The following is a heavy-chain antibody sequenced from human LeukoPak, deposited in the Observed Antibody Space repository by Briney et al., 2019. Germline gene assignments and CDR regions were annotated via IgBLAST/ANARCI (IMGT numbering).Heavy chain of an antibody. Sequence: GGSLRLSCAASGFTFSSYAMSWVRQAPGKGLEWVSAISGGGGSTYYADSVKGRFTISRDNSKNTLYLQMNSLRAEGTAVYYCAKDCSGGSRLNKDHAFDIWGQGTMVTVSS. D-gene: IGHD2-15*01. V-gene: IGHV3-23*01. CDR3: AKDCSGGSRLNKDHAFDI. CDR2: ISGGGGST. CDR1: GFTFSSYA. J-gene: IGHJ3*02.